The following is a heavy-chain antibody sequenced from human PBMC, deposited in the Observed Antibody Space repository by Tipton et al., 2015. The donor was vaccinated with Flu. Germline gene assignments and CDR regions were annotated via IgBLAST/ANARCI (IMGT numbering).Heavy chain of an antibody. V-gene: IGHV4-38-2*02. CDR2: IDHSGTT. J-gene: IGHJ4*02. D-gene: IGHD3-10*01. Sequence: GLVKPSETLSLTCTVSGYSISSGYYWGCIRQPPGKGLEWIGSIDHSGTTYYNPSLKSRVTISVDTSKNQFSLKLSSVTAADTAVYYCAREGVQGVHAYLLYWGQGTLVTVSS. CDR1: GYSISSGYY. CDR3: AREGVQGVHAYLLY.